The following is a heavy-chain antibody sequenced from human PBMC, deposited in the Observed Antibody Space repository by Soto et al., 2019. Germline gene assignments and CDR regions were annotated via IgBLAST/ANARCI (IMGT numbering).Heavy chain of an antibody. V-gene: IGHV5-10-1*01. Sequence: PGESLKISCKGSGYSFTSYWISWVRQMPGKGLEWMGRIDPSDSYTNYSPSFQGHVTISADKSISTAYLQWSSLKASDTAMYYCGRLDCKSTSCYTTYYYYYYGMGVWGQGTTVTVPS. CDR1: GYSFTSYW. CDR2: IDPSDSYT. D-gene: IGHD2-2*02. J-gene: IGHJ6*02. CDR3: GRLDCKSTSCYTTYYYYYYGMGV.